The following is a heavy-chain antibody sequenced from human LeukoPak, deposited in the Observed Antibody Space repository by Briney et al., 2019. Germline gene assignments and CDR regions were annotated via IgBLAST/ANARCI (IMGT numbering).Heavy chain of an antibody. Sequence: GSLRLSCAASGFTFSSYAMSWVRQAPGKGLEWVSAISGSGGSTHYSDSVKGRFTISRDNSKNTLYLQMNSLRAEDTAVYYCARRAGAYSHPYDYWGQGTLVTVSS. CDR2: ISGSGGST. J-gene: IGHJ4*02. CDR1: GFTFSSYA. CDR3: ARRAGAYSHPYDY. V-gene: IGHV3-23*01. D-gene: IGHD4/OR15-4a*01.